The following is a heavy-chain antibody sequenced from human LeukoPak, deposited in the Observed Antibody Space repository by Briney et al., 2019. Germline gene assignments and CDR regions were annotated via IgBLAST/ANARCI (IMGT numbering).Heavy chain of an antibody. CDR3: ARGKVAVAATDDAFEI. CDR1: GFTFSSYN. J-gene: IGHJ3*02. V-gene: IGHV3-21*01. D-gene: IGHD6-19*01. Sequence: GGSLRLSCAASGFTFSSYNMNWVRQAPGQGLEWVSAISTSISSIYYADSVKGRFTISKDNARKSLFLQMNSLRAEDTAVYYCARGKVAVAATDDAFEIWGQGTMVTVSS. CDR2: ISTSISSI.